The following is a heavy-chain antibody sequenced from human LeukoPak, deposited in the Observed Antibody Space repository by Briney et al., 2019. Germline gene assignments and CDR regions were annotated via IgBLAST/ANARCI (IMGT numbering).Heavy chain of an antibody. V-gene: IGHV1-2*06. CDR1: GYTFTGYY. CDR2: INPNSGGT. J-gene: IGHJ6*02. Sequence: ASVKVSYKASGYTFTGYYMHWVRQAPGQGLEWMGRINPNSGGTNYAQKFQGRVTMTRDTSISTAYMELSRLRSDDTAVYYCGCASRTGYYYYGMDVWGQGTTVTVSS. CDR3: GCASRTGYYYYGMDV. D-gene: IGHD1-14*01.